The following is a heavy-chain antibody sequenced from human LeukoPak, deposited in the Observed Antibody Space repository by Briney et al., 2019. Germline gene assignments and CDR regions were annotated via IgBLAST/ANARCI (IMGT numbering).Heavy chain of an antibody. CDR3: ASAHYYGSGSYYNVYY. CDR1: GGSINNYY. J-gene: IGHJ4*02. D-gene: IGHD3-10*01. CDR2: IYDSGST. Sequence: PSETLSLTCAVSGGSINNYYWSWIRQPPGKGLEWIGYIYDSGSTNYNPSLKSRVTISVDTSKNQFSLKLSSVTAADTAVYYCASAHYYGSGSYYNVYYWGQGTLVTVSS. V-gene: IGHV4-59*12.